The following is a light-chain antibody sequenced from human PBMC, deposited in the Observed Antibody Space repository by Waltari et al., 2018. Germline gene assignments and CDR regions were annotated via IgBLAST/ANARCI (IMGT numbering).Light chain of an antibody. CDR3: QQLYTYPYT. CDR2: AAS. CDR1: QGISIY. V-gene: IGKV1-9*01. J-gene: IGKJ2*01. Sequence: IQLTQSPSSLSASVGDRVTITFRSSQGISIYLAWYQQKPGEAPKLLIYAASTSQSGFPSRFSDSGSGTDFTLTISSLQPEDFATYYCQQLYTYPYTFGQGTKVEIK.